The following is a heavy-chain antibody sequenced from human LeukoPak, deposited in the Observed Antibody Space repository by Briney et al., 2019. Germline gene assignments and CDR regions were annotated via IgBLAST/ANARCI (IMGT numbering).Heavy chain of an antibody. CDR2: ISAYNGDT. D-gene: IGHD3-16*01. CDR1: GFTFTNYG. J-gene: IGHJ4*02. Sequence: ASVKVSCKASGFTFTNYGISWVRQAPGQGLEWMGWISAYNGDTNYAQKLQDRVTMTTDTSTSTAYMELRSLRSDDTAMYYCARDEGVGERGAYWGQGTLVTVS. V-gene: IGHV1-18*01. CDR3: ARDEGVGERGAY.